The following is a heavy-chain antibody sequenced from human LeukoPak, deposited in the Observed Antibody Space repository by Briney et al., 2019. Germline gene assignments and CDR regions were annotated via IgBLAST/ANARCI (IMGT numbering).Heavy chain of an antibody. CDR2: IYPGDSDT. Sequence: GESLKISCKGSGYSFTSYWIGWVRQMPGKGLEWMGIIYPGDSDTRYSPSFQGQVTISADKSISTAYLQWSSLKASDTAMYYCARQGSSDYDYVWGSYRPRPLGLVLNWGQGTLVTVSS. CDR3: ARQGSSDYDYVWGSYRPRPLGLVLN. J-gene: IGHJ4*02. V-gene: IGHV5-51*01. D-gene: IGHD3-16*02. CDR1: GYSFTSYW.